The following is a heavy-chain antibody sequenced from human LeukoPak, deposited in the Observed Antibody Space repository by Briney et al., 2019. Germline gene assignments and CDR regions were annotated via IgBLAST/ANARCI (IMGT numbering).Heavy chain of an antibody. CDR3: AADETNYYDSSGYC. J-gene: IGHJ4*02. V-gene: IGHV1-58*02. D-gene: IGHD3-22*01. CDR2: IVVGSGNT. CDR1: GFTFNSSA. Sequence: ASVKVSCKASGFTFNSSAMQWVRQARGQRLEWIGWIVVGSGNTNYAQKFQERVTITRDMSTSTAYMELSSLRSEDTAVYYCAADETNYYDSSGYCWGQGTLVTVSS.